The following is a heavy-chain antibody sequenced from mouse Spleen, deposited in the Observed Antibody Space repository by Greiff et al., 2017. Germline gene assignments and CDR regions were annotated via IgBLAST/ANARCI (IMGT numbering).Heavy chain of an antibody. Sequence: EVKVVESGGGLVKPGGSLKLSCAASGFTFSDYGMHWVRQAPEKGLEWVAYISSGSSTIYYADTVKGRFTISRDNAKNTLFLQMTSLRSEDTAMYYCARTRGGGAMDYWGQGTSVTVSS. V-gene: IGHV5-17*01. CDR1: GFTFSDYG. D-gene: IGHD3-3*01. CDR2: ISSGSSTI. CDR3: ARTRGGGAMDY. J-gene: IGHJ4*01.